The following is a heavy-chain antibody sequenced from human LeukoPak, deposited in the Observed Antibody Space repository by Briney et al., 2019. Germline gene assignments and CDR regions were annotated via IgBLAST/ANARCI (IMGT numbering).Heavy chain of an antibody. V-gene: IGHV3-13*01. Sequence: HPGGSLRLSCAASGFTLSKNDVHWVRHVPGTGLERISAINVSGDTYYSDSVKGRFTVSRDNARNSVHLQMTSLRAGDTAVYHCTRGPDVWGTWYFDLWGRGTQVTVSS. CDR1: GFTLSKND. CDR3: TRGPDVWGTWYFDL. CDR2: INVSGDT. D-gene: IGHD1-7*01. J-gene: IGHJ2*01.